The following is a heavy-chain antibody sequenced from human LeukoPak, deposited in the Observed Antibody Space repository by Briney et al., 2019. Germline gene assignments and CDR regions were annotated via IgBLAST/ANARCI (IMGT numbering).Heavy chain of an antibody. CDR2: IMQDGSEK. CDR1: GFTFSDFW. Sequence: TGGSLRLSCAVSGFTFSDFWMSWVRQAPGKGLEWVANIMQDGSEKYYVDSVKGRFTISRDNARNSLYLQMNSLRAEDTAVYYCARGGGWPAPWTMWLLTLGAFDIWGQGTMVTVSS. D-gene: IGHD5-12*01. V-gene: IGHV3-7*01. CDR3: ARGGGWPAPWTMWLLTLGAFDI. J-gene: IGHJ3*02.